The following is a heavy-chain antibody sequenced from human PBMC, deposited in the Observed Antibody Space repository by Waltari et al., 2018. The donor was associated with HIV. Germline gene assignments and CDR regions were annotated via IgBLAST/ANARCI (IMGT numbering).Heavy chain of an antibody. CDR2: INVANSNT. CDR3: ARWGLGDSSGYPTDPFDY. V-gene: IGHV1-3*01. CDR1: GYTFTTYS. J-gene: IGHJ4*01. Sequence: QVQLVQSGAEVKLPGASVKLSCKASGYTFTTYSVHWVRQAPGHRLEWMGWINVANSNTKYSQKFQGRVTITRDTSANTAYMELRSLTSEDTAQYYCARWGLGDSSGYPTDPFDYWGHGTLVTVSS. D-gene: IGHD3-22*01.